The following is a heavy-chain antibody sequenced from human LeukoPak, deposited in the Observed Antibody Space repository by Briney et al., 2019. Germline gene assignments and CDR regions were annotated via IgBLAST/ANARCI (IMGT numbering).Heavy chain of an antibody. CDR3: ARGDGYNFFDH. V-gene: IGHV3-66*01. D-gene: IGHD5-24*01. CDR2: IYSGGST. CDR1: GFTVSTNY. Sequence: PGGSLRLSCAASGFTVSTNYMGWVRQAPGKGLEWVSVIYSGGSTYYADSVKGRFTISRDNSKNSVYLQMNSLRVEDTAVYYCARGDGYNFFDHWGQGTLVTVSS. J-gene: IGHJ4*02.